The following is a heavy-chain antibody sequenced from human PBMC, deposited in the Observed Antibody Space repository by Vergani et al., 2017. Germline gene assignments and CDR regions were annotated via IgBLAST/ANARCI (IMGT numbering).Heavy chain of an antibody. Sequence: QVQLQESGPGLVKPSQTLSLTCTVSGGSISSGGYYWSWIRQHPGKGLEWIGRIYTSGSTNYNPSLKSRVTISVDTSKNQFSLKLSSVTAADTAVYYCARGDYYDSSGYPYYYYGMDVWGQGTTVTVSS. J-gene: IGHJ6*02. CDR1: GGSISSGGYY. CDR3: ARGDYYDSSGYPYYYYGMDV. V-gene: IGHV4-61*02. D-gene: IGHD3-22*01. CDR2: IYTSGST.